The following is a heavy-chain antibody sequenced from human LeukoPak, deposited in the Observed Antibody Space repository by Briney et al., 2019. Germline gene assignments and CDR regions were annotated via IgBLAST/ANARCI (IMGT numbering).Heavy chain of an antibody. V-gene: IGHV3-7*01. Sequence: GGSLRLSCAASGFTVSSNYMTWVRQAPGKGLEWVANIKEDGSREYYVDSVKGRFTISRDNAKNSLYLQMDSLTAEDTAVYYCARDSPGYGAYVSWGQGTLVSVSS. CDR3: ARDSPGYGAYVS. J-gene: IGHJ1*01. CDR2: IKEDGSRE. CDR1: GFTVSSNY. D-gene: IGHD5-12*01.